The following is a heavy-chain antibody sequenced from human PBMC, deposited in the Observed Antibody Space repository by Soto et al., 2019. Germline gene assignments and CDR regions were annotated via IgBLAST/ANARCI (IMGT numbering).Heavy chain of an antibody. CDR3: SGDHPHFAMGRPV. J-gene: IGHJ6*02. CDR2: IVVVSGST. V-gene: IGHV1-58*02. Sequence: QMQLVQSAAEVREPGTSVRVSCRASGFDFGSFGIQFLRQTRGRGLEWIGWIVVVSGSTNYARQFQGSVRNSRDIASSTAHLDPYGLESGDPAVDFWSGDHPHFAMGRPVWGQGNPVTVSS. CDR1: GFDFGSFG. D-gene: IGHD3-3*02.